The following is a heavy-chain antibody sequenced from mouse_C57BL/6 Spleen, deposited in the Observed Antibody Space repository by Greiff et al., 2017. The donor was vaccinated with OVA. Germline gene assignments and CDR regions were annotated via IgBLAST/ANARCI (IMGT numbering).Heavy chain of an antibody. CDR2: IRNKANNHAT. J-gene: IGHJ4*01. CDR1: GFTFSDAW. D-gene: IGHD1-1*01. CDR3: TRLLRYGAMDY. V-gene: IGHV6-6*01. Sequence: EVKVVESGGGLVQPGGSMKLSCAASGFTFSDAWMDWVRQSPEKGLEWVAEIRNKANNHATYYAESVKGRFTISRDDSKSSVYLQMNSLRAEDTGIYYCTRLLRYGAMDYWGQGTSVTVSS.